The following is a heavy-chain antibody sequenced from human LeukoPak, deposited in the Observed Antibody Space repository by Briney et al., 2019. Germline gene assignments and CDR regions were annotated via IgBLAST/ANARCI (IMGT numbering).Heavy chain of an antibody. CDR2: ISSSGSTI. J-gene: IGHJ4*02. Sequence: PGGSLRLSCAASGFTFSSYEMNWVRQAPGKGLEWVSYISSSGSTIYYADSVKGRFTISRDNAKNPLYLQMNSLRAEDTAVYYCARDAYQYDILTGYYPLDFDYWGQGTLVTVSS. CDR1: GFTFSSYE. CDR3: ARDAYQYDILTGYYPLDFDY. D-gene: IGHD3-9*01. V-gene: IGHV3-48*03.